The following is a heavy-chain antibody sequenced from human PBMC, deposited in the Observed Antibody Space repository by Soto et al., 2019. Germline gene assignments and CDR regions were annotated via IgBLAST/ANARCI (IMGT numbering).Heavy chain of an antibody. J-gene: IGHJ6*02. D-gene: IGHD6-13*01. V-gene: IGHV5-51*01. CDR3: ARTAAAGKYYYGVDV. CDR1: GYGFYGYW. CDR2: IYPDDSKT. Sequence: GESLKISCKGSGYGFYGYWIGWVRQRPGEGLEWMGIIYPDDSKTKYSPSFEGQVTMSADKSISTAYLQWSGLKASDTAMYYCARTAAAGKYYYGVDVWGQGTTVTVSS.